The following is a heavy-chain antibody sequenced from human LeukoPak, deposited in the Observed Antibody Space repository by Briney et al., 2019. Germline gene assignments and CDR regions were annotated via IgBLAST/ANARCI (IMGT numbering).Heavy chain of an antibody. J-gene: IGHJ3*02. CDR3: AREGARGIAAAGKAFDI. CDR2: IYTSGST. Sequence: SETLSLTCTVSGGSISSYYWIWIRQPAGKGLEWIGRIYTSGSTNYNPSLKSRVTMSVDTSKNQFSLKLSSVTAADTAVYHCAREGARGIAAAGKAFDIWGQGTMVTVSS. CDR1: GGSISSYY. V-gene: IGHV4-4*07. D-gene: IGHD6-13*01.